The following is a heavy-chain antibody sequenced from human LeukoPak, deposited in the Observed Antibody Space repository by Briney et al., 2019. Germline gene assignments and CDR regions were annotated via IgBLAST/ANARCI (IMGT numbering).Heavy chain of an antibody. CDR2: IIGVGGGT. J-gene: IGHJ4*02. V-gene: IGHV3-74*01. CDR1: GFTFSRYW. Sequence: HPGGSLRLSCAAPGFTFSRYWMHCVRHAPGEGGVWVSRIIGVGGGTSYADSVKGRFTISRDNAKNSVYLQMNSLRAEDTAVYYCARVEASGYDYGAFDYWGQGTLVTVSS. D-gene: IGHD5-12*01. CDR3: ARVEASGYDYGAFDY.